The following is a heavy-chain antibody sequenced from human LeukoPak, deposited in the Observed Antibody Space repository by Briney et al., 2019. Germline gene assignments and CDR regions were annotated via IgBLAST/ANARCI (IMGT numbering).Heavy chain of an antibody. CDR1: GGSFSGYY. D-gene: IGHD3-22*01. J-gene: IGHJ4*02. Sequence: PSETLSLTXAVYGGSFSGYYWSWIRQPPGKGLEWIGEINHSGSTNYNPSLKSRVTISVDTSKNQFSLKLSSVTAADTAVYYCARLLPPSDYWGQGTLVTVSS. V-gene: IGHV4-34*01. CDR3: ARLLPPSDY. CDR2: INHSGST.